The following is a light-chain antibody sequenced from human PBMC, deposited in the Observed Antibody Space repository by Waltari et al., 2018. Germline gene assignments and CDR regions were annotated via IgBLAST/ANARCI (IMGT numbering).Light chain of an antibody. V-gene: IGLV3-1*01. Sequence: SYDLTQPSSESVSPGETSSILCSGHKRGEKSVCWYQHKPGQSPLLVIYLDIKRPPGIPERFSGSTSGHTATLTISETQAADEADYYCQAWDSNTAVFGAGTKLTVL. CDR3: QAWDSNTAV. CDR1: KRGEKS. CDR2: LDI. J-gene: IGLJ3*02.